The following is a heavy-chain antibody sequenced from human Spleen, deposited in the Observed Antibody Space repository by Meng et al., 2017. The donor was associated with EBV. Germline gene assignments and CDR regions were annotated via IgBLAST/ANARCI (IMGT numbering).Heavy chain of an antibody. J-gene: IGHJ4*02. CDR1: GDSITSNTYY. CDR3: AILWAPVDY. CDR2: IYYSGST. Sequence: QLQLQGSGPGLVKTSETLSLPCIVSGDSITSNTYYWAWIRQPPAKGLEWIGSIYYSGSTYYNPSLKSRVTISIDTSKNHFSLKLGSVTAADTAVYYCAILWAPVDYWGQGALVTVSS. D-gene: IGHD3-16*01. V-gene: IGHV4-39*07.